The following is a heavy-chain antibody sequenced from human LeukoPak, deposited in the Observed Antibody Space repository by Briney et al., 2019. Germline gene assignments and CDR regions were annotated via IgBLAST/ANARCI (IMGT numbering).Heavy chain of an antibody. CDR3: ASGGNNYGQTGVGY. CDR2: MNPNSGNT. J-gene: IGHJ4*02. CDR1: GYTFTSYD. V-gene: IGHV1-8*01. Sequence: ASVKVSCKASGYTFTSYDINWARQATGQGIEWMGWMNPNSGNTGYAQKFQGRVTMTRNTSISTAYMELSSLRSEDTAVYYCASGGNNYGQTGVGYWGQGTLVTVSS. D-gene: IGHD4-17*01.